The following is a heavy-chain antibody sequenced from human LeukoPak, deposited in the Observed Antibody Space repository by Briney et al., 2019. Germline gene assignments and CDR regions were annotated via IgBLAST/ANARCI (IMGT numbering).Heavy chain of an antibody. J-gene: IGHJ5*02. CDR1: GFTFSSYV. V-gene: IGHV3-23*01. CDR3: AKAGSGTSSIGRWFDP. Sequence: GGSLRLXCAASGFTFSSYVMSWVRQAPGKGLEWVSAISGSGGNTYYADSVKGRFTISRDNSKYTRYLQMNGLRDDDTAVYYCAKAGSGTSSIGRWFDPWGQGTLVTVSS. CDR2: ISGSGGNT. D-gene: IGHD6-6*01.